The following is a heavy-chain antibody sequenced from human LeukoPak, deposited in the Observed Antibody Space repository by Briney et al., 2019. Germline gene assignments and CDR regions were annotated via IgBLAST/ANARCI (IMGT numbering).Heavy chain of an antibody. Sequence: GGSLRLSCTAPGFTIGSNYMTWIRQAPGKGLDWVSVLYNNGNTYYADSVKGRFTISRDFSQNTLYLQMNGLKPEDTAVYYCARDWGSSNRDLGFFDFWGRGTLVTVSS. J-gene: IGHJ4*02. CDR1: GFTIGSNY. CDR2: LYNNGNT. V-gene: IGHV3-66*03. CDR3: ARDWGSSNRDLGFFDF. D-gene: IGHD3-16*01.